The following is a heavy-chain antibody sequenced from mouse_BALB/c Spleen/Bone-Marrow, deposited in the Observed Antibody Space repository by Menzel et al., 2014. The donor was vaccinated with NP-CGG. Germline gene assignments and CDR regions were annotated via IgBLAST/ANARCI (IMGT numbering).Heavy chain of an antibody. CDR2: ISGYYGDA. CDR3: ARSGKVRYAMDY. Sequence: QVQLQQPGAKLVRPGVSVKISCKGSGYTFTDHAIHWVKRSHAKSLEWIGVISGYYGDAIYNQKFKGKATMTVDKSSSTAYMELARLTSEDSAIYYCARSGKVRYAMDYWGQGTSVTVSS. D-gene: IGHD2-14*01. V-gene: IGHV1S137*01. J-gene: IGHJ4*01. CDR1: GYTFTDHA.